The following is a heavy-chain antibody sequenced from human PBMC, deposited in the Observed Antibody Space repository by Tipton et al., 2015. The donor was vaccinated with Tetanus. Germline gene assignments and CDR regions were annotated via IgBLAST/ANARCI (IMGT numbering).Heavy chain of an antibody. CDR2: IRYDSSSM. D-gene: IGHD3/OR15-3a*01. Sequence: SLRLSCAASGFTFSGYSMNWVRQAPGKGLEWISYIRYDSSSMYYADSVKGRFTISRDNAKNSLYLQMNSLRVEDTALYYCVRDIGPGGMDVWGQGTTVTVSS. CDR1: GFTFSGYS. J-gene: IGHJ6*02. V-gene: IGHV3-48*01. CDR3: VRDIGPGGMDV.